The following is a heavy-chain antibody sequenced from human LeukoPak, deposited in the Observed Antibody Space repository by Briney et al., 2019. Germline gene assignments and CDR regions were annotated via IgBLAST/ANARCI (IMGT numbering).Heavy chain of an antibody. Sequence: GGSLRLSCTASGFTVSSNYMSWVRQAPGKGLEWVSLIYSGGTTYYADSVKGRFTISRENAKNSLYLQMNSLRAGDTAVYYCARALPYSSGFDYWGQGTLVTVSS. J-gene: IGHJ4*02. V-gene: IGHV3-53*01. CDR3: ARALPYSSGFDY. CDR2: IYSGGTT. D-gene: IGHD6-19*01. CDR1: GFTVSSNY.